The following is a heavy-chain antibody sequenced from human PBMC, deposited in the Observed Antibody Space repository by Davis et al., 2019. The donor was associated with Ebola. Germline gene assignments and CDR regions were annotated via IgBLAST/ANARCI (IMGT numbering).Heavy chain of an antibody. J-gene: IGHJ4*02. CDR1: GFTVSSNY. CDR2: IYSGGST. CDR3: ARYCSGGSCYRDY. Sequence: LSLTCAASGFTVSSNYMSWVRQAPGKGLEWVSVIYSGGSTYYADSVKGRFTIPRDNSKNTLDLQMNRLRAEDTAVYYCARYCSGGSCYRDYWGQGTLVTVSS. D-gene: IGHD2-15*01. V-gene: IGHV3-66*01.